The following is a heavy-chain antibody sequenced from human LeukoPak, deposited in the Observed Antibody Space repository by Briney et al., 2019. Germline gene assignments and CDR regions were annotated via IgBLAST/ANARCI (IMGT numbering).Heavy chain of an antibody. CDR1: GDSMNGYY. CDR2: VYLTRST. J-gene: IGHJ4*02. Sequence: PSETLSLTCTVSGDSMNGYYWSWIRQPAGRGLEWIGRVYLTRSTDYNPSLRSRIIMSPDTSKNQFSLKLTSVTAADTAVYYCARDAWSVAFDYWGQGNLVIVSS. CDR3: ARDAWSVAFDY. V-gene: IGHV4-4*07. D-gene: IGHD2-15*01.